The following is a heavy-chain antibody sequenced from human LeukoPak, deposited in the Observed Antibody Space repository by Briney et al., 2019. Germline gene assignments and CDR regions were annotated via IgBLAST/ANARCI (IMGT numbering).Heavy chain of an antibody. CDR3: AKDGGLWVSAHWGDS. Sequence: GGSLRLSCAASGFTFSSYTMSWVRQAPGKGLEWVSTITTSDGNTYYADSVKGLFTVSRDNSKNTLFLQMNSLRAEDTAVYYCAKDGGLWVSAHWGDSWGRGTLVTVSS. V-gene: IGHV3-23*01. CDR2: ITTSDGNT. J-gene: IGHJ4*02. CDR1: GFTFSSYT. D-gene: IGHD7-27*01.